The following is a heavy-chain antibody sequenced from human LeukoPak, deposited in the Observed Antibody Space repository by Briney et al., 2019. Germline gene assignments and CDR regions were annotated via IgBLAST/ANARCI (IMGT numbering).Heavy chain of an antibody. Sequence: SETLSLTCAVYGGSFSGYYWSWIRQPPGKGPEWIGEINHSGSTNYNPSLKSRVTISVDTSKNQFSLKLSSVTAADTAVYYCARGQYSSGWYGDYWGQGTLVTVSS. D-gene: IGHD6-19*01. CDR3: ARGQYSSGWYGDY. V-gene: IGHV4-34*01. CDR1: GGSFSGYY. J-gene: IGHJ4*02. CDR2: INHSGST.